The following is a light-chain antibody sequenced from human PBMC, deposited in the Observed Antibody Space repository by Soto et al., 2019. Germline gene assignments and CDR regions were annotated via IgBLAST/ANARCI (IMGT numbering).Light chain of an antibody. CDR3: QQYSNWPPIT. V-gene: IGKV3-20*01. J-gene: IGKJ5*01. CDR2: DAS. Sequence: EIVLTQSPCTLSLSPVEIATLSCMAIQSVTSSYLAWYQQKPGQAPRLLIYDASTRATGIPARFSGSGSGTDFTLTISRLEPEDFAVYYCQQYSNWPPITFGQGRRLEIK. CDR1: QSVTSSY.